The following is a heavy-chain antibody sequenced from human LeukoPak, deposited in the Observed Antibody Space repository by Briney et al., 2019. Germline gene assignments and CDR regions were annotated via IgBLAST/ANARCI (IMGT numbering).Heavy chain of an antibody. V-gene: IGHV4-34*01. D-gene: IGHD5-12*01. CDR1: GGSFSGYY. J-gene: IGHJ4*02. CDR3: ARGNIVATINEDY. CDR2: INHSGST. Sequence: PSETLSLTCAVCGGSFSGYYWSWIRQPPGKGLEWIGEINHSGSTNYNPSLKSRVTISVDTSKHQFSLKLSSVTAAPTPVYSFARGNIVATINEDYWGQGTLVTVSS.